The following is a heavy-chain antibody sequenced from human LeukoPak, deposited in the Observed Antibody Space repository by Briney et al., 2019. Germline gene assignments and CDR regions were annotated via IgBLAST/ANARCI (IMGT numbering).Heavy chain of an antibody. CDR1: GFTFSSYG. CDR2: IWYDGSNK. Sequence: PGRSLRLSCAASGFTFSSYGMHWVRQAPGKGLEWVAVIWYDGSNKYYADSVKGRFTISRDNPKNTLYLQMNSLRAEDTAVYYCAREEYQLKRYFDYWGQGTLVTVSS. V-gene: IGHV3-33*01. J-gene: IGHJ4*02. CDR3: AREEYQLKRYFDY. D-gene: IGHD2-2*01.